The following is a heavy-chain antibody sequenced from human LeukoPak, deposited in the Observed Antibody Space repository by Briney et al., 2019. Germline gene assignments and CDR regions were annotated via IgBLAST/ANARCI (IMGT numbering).Heavy chain of an antibody. CDR1: GFTFNRYG. J-gene: IGHJ4*02. D-gene: IGHD6-19*01. CDR3: ARDPSNTSGRYAYFDY. Sequence: WASVKVSCKASGFTFNRYGISWVRQAPGQGREWMGWISAYNGDTNYAQKFQGRVTMTTDTSTSTAYMELRSLISDDTAVYYCARDPSNTSGRYAYFDYWGQGTLVTVSS. CDR2: ISAYNGDT. V-gene: IGHV1-18*01.